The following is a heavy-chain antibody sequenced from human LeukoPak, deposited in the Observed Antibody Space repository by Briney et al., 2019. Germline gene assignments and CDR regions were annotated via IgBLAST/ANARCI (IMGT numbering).Heavy chain of an antibody. J-gene: IGHJ4*02. Sequence: ASVKVSCKASGYTFTSYYMHWVRQAPGQGLEWMGIINPSGGSTSYAQKFQGRVTMTRDMSTSTVYMELRSLRSEDTAVYYCARESMTSDTMVRGVITRAYYFDYWGQGTLVTVSS. V-gene: IGHV1-46*01. CDR1: GYTFTSYY. CDR2: INPSGGST. CDR3: ARESMTSDTMVRGVITRAYYFDY. D-gene: IGHD3-10*01.